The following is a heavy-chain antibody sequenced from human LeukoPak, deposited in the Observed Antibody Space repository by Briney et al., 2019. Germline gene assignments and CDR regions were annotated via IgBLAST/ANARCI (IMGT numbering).Heavy chain of an antibody. CDR3: ARWQHDPRYFDY. CDR2: TYYLSKWYN. CDR1: GDSVSTNSAA. J-gene: IGHJ4*02. V-gene: IGHV6-1*01. Sequence: SQTLSLTCAISGDSVSTNSAAWNWMRQSPSRGLEWLGRTYYLSKWYNEYATSVKGRITINPDTSRNHFSLQLNSVSPEDTAVYYCARWQHDPRYFDYWGQGTLVSVSS.